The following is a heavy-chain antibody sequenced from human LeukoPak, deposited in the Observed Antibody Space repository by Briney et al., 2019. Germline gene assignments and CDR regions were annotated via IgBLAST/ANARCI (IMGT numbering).Heavy chain of an antibody. D-gene: IGHD7-27*01. CDR2: IKQDGSEK. V-gene: IGHV3-7*01. Sequence: GGSLRLSCAASGFTFSSYWMSWVRQAPGKGLEWVANIKQDGSEKYYVDPVKGRFTISRDNAKNSLYLQMNSLRAEDTAVYYCARDWVSYYYGMDVWGQGTTVTVSS. J-gene: IGHJ6*02. CDR1: GFTFSSYW. CDR3: ARDWVSYYYGMDV.